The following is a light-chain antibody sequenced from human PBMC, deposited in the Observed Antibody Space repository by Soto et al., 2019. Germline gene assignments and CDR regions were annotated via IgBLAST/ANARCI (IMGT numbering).Light chain of an antibody. Sequence: QSALTQPASVSGSPGQSITISCTGTSSDVGGHNSVAWYQHNPGKAPKLMIYDVSNRPSGVSSRFSGSKSGNTASLSISGLQAEDEADYYCSSFTSSSTLVCGTGTKLTVL. CDR1: SSDVGGHNS. J-gene: IGLJ1*01. CDR2: DVS. V-gene: IGLV2-14*01. CDR3: SSFTSSSTLV.